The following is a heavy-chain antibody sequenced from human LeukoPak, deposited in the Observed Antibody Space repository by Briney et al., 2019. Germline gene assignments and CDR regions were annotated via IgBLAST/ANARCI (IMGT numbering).Heavy chain of an antibody. CDR2: MNPNSGNT. J-gene: IGHJ5*02. D-gene: IGHD6-13*01. CDR1: GYTFTSYD. Sequence: GASVKVSCKASGYTFTSYDINWVRQATGQGLEWMGWMNPNSGNTGYAQKFQGRVTITRNTSISTAYMELSSLRSEDTAVYYCARTKIGSSWTNWFDAWGQGTLVTVSS. V-gene: IGHV1-8*03. CDR3: ARTKIGSSWTNWFDA.